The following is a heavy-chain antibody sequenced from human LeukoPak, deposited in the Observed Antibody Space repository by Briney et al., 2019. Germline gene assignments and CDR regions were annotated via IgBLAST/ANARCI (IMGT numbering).Heavy chain of an antibody. CDR1: GGSISSSSYY. CDR3: ARSVEGYCRGGSCYSYSYYMDV. D-gene: IGHD2-15*01. V-gene: IGHV4-39*07. Sequence: SETLSLTCTVSGGSISSSSYYWGWIRQPPGKGLEWIGNIYHSGNTYYNSSLKSRVTISVDTSKNQFSLKLSSVTAADTAVYYCARSVEGYCRGGSCYSYSYYMDVWGKGTTVTVSS. J-gene: IGHJ6*03. CDR2: IYHSGNT.